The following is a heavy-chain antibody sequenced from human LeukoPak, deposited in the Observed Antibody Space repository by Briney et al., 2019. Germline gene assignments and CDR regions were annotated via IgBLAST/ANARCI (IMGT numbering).Heavy chain of an antibody. D-gene: IGHD3-10*01. CDR3: ARAMVRGVKIFDY. CDR1: GFTFSSYW. J-gene: IGHJ4*02. Sequence: GGSLRLSCAASGFTFSSYWMSWVRQAPGKGLEWVANIKQDGSEKYYVDSVKGRFTISRDNAKNSLYLQMNSPRAEDTAVYYCARAMVRGVKIFDYWGQGTLVTVSS. V-gene: IGHV3-7*01. CDR2: IKQDGSEK.